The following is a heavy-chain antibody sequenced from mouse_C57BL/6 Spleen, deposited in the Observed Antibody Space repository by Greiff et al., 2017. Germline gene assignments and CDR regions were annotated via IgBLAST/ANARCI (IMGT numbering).Heavy chain of an antibody. CDR3: ARGGHYYGSLDY. J-gene: IGHJ2*01. CDR2: INPGSGGT. CDR1: GYAFTNYL. V-gene: IGHV1-54*01. D-gene: IGHD1-1*01. Sequence: QVQLQQSGAELVRPGTSVKVSCKASGYAFTNYLIEWVKQRPGPGLEWIGVINPGSGGTNYNEKFKGKATLTADKSSSTAYMQLSSLTSEDSAVYFCARGGHYYGSLDYWGQGTTLTVSS.